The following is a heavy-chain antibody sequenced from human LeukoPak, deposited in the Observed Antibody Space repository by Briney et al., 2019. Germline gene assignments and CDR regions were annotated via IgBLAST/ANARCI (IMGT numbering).Heavy chain of an antibody. J-gene: IGHJ6*02. D-gene: IGHD2-15*01. V-gene: IGHV3-30-3*01. CDR1: GFTFSSYA. Sequence: GRSLRLSCAASGFTFSSYAMHWVRQAPGKGLEWVAVISYDGSNKYYADSVKGRFTIFRDNSKNTLYLQMNSLRAEDTAVYYCARDPQDIVVVVAAKGGYYYGMDVWGQGTTVTVSS. CDR2: ISYDGSNK. CDR3: ARDPQDIVVVVAAKGGYYYGMDV.